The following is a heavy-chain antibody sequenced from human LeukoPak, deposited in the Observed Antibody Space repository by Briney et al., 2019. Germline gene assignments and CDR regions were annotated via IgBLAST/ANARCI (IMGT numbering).Heavy chain of an antibody. Sequence: GGSLRLSCAASGFTFSSYGMHWVRQAPGKGLEWVAFIRYDGSNKYYADSVKGRFTISRDNSKNTLYLQMNSLRAEDTAVYYCAKFGGYCSSTSCWNYYYMDVWGKGTTVTVSS. V-gene: IGHV3-30*02. D-gene: IGHD2-2*01. CDR1: GFTFSSYG. CDR3: AKFGGYCSSTSCWNYYYMDV. J-gene: IGHJ6*03. CDR2: IRYDGSNK.